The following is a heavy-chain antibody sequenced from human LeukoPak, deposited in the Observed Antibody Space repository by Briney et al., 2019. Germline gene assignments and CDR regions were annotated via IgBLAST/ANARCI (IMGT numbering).Heavy chain of an antibody. Sequence: GGSLRLSCAASGFTFRSYDMSWVRQAPGKGLEWVSAISGSGGSTYYADSVKGRFTISRDNSKNTVYLQMNSLRAEDTALYFCARDLGWIQFGDWGQGTLVTVSS. V-gene: IGHV3-23*01. CDR3: ARDLGWIQFGD. J-gene: IGHJ4*02. CDR1: GFTFRSYD. D-gene: IGHD5-18*01. CDR2: ISGSGGST.